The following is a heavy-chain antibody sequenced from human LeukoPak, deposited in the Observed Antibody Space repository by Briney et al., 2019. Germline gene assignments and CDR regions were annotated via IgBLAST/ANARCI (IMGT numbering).Heavy chain of an antibody. CDR1: GYSISIGYY. CDR2: IYHSGST. D-gene: IGHD3-10*01. J-gene: IGHJ3*02. Sequence: PSETLSLTCTVSGYSISIGYYWGWIRQPPGKGLEWIGSIYHSGSTYYNPSLKSRVTMSVDTSKNQFSLKLSSVTAADTAVYYCARDGTTMARPNDAFDIWGQGTMVTVSS. V-gene: IGHV4-38-2*02. CDR3: ARDGTTMARPNDAFDI.